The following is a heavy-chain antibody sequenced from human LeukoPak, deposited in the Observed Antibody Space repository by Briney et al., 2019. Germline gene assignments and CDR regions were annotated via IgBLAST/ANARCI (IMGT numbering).Heavy chain of an antibody. J-gene: IGHJ4*02. CDR2: IYYSGST. CDR1: GGSIGSSSYY. V-gene: IGHV4-39*01. Sequence: PSETLSLTCTVSGGSIGSSSYYWGWIRQPPGKGLEWIGTIYYSGSTYYNPSLKSRVTISVDTSKNQFSLKLSSVTAADTAVYYCARVGSEYSGSLPRDYWGQGTLVTVSS. CDR3: ARVGSEYSGSLPRDY. D-gene: IGHD1-26*01.